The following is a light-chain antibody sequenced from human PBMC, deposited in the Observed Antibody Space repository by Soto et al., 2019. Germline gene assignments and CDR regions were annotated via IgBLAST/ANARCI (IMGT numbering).Light chain of an antibody. CDR1: SSDVGAYNY. J-gene: IGLJ3*02. CDR3: SSFASSNTWV. CDR2: EVT. Sequence: QSALTQPPSASGSPGQSVTISCTGTSSDVGAYNYVSWYQQHAGKAPKLVIYEVTKRPSGVPDRFSGSKSANTASLTVSGPQAEDEADDYCSSFASSNTWVFGGGTKLTVL. V-gene: IGLV2-8*01.